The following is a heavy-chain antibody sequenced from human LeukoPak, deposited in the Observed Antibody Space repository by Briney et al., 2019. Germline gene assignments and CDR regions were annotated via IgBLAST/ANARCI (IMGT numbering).Heavy chain of an antibody. V-gene: IGHV1-69*04. D-gene: IGHD3-10*01. CDR2: IIPVLGVS. J-gene: IGHJ6*02. CDR3: TRGPTTMVRGVMIYGMDV. CDR1: GDSFSNNV. Sequence: ASVKVSCKASGDSFSNNVITWVRLAPGQGLEWMGRIIPVLGVSNFARKFQGRVTITADKSTDTAHMELSRLESGDTAVYYCTRGPTTMVRGVMIYGMDVWGQGTTVTVSS.